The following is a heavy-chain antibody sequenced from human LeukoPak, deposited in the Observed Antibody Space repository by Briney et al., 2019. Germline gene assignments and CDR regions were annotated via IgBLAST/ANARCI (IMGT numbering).Heavy chain of an antibody. CDR1: GGSISSYY. D-gene: IGHD2-8*01. J-gene: IGHJ4*02. CDR3: ARHALYGLRPGYYYLDY. CDR2: IYYSGSS. Sequence: SETLSLTCTVSGGSISSYYWSWIRQPPGKGLEWIGFIYYSGSSNYNPSLKSRVTISVDTSKNQFSLKLSSVTAADTAVYYCARHALYGLRPGYYYLDYWGQGTLVTVSS. V-gene: IGHV4-59*08.